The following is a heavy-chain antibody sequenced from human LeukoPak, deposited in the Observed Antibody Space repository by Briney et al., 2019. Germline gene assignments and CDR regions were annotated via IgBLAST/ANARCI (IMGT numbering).Heavy chain of an antibody. Sequence: GESQKISCKGSGYSFTSYWIGWVRQMPGKGLEWMGIIYPGDSDTRDSPSFQGQVTISADKSISTAYLQWSSLKASDSAMYYCATNTMFRGIHAFDIWGEGTLVTVSS. D-gene: IGHD3-10*01. J-gene: IGHJ3*02. CDR3: ATNTMFRGIHAFDI. V-gene: IGHV5-51*01. CDR2: IYPGDSDT. CDR1: GYSFTSYW.